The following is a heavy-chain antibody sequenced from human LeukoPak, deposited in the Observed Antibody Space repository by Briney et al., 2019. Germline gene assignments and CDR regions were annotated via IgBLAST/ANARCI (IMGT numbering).Heavy chain of an antibody. D-gene: IGHD1-26*01. CDR3: ANWEMGSDTFDI. CDR2: ISASGGRT. V-gene: IGHV3-23*01. CDR1: GFTVSSNY. Sequence: PGGSLRLSCAASGFTVSSNYMTWVRQAPGKGLEWVSSISASGGRTYHADSVRGRFTISRGSYMNTVNLQMNSLRAGDTAIYYCANWEMGSDTFDIWGQGTVVTVSS. J-gene: IGHJ3*02.